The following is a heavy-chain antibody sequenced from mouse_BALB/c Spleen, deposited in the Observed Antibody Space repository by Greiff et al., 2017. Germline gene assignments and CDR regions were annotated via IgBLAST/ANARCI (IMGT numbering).Heavy chain of an antibody. D-gene: IGHD2-4*01. Sequence: DVMLVESGGGLVKPGGSLKLSCAASGFTFSDYYMYWVRQTPEKRLEWVATISDGGSYTYYPDSVKGRFTISRDNAKNNLYLQMSSLKSEDTAMYYCARDEGLGPWFAYWGQGTLVTVSA. CDR3: ARDEGLGPWFAY. V-gene: IGHV5-4*02. J-gene: IGHJ3*01. CDR2: ISDGGSYT. CDR1: GFTFSDYY.